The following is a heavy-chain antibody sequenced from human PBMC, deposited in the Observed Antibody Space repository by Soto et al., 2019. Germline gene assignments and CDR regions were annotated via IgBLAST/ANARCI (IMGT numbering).Heavy chain of an antibody. CDR2: IIPIFGTA. CDR3: ALYSSTVPFLLYYYGMDV. V-gene: IGHV1-69*13. CDR1: GCTCSSYA. D-gene: IGHD6-13*01. Sequence: VKGSCKASGCTCSSYASSWVRHAAGQGLEWMGGIIPIFGTANYAQKFQGRVTITADESTSTAYMELSSLRSEDTAVYYCALYSSTVPFLLYYYGMDVWGQGTTVTVSS. J-gene: IGHJ6*02.